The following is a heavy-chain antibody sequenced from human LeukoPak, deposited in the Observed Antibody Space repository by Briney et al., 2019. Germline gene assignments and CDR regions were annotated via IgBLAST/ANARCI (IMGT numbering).Heavy chain of an antibody. CDR1: GFTFSNYW. Sequence: GGSLRLSCAASGFTFSNYWMHWIRQAPGKGLVWVTRINTDGSTTSYADSVEGRFTISRDNAKNTLYLQMNSLRAEDTAVYYCARVSTGKYYFDSWGQGTLVTVSS. CDR2: INTDGSTT. CDR3: ARVSTGKYYFDS. J-gene: IGHJ4*02. D-gene: IGHD2-8*02. V-gene: IGHV3-74*01.